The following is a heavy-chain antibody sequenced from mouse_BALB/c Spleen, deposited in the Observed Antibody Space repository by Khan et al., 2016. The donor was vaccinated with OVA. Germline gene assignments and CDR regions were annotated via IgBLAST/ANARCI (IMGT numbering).Heavy chain of an antibody. Sequence: EVQLQESGPGLVKPSQTVSLTCTVTGISITTRNYRWSWIRPFPGNKLEWIGYIYYSGIITYNPSFTIRVTITRDTSKNQFFLEMNSLTAEDTATYYCARDEYYGYWYFDVWGAGTTVTVSS. V-gene: IGHV3-5*02. CDR1: GISITTRNYR. D-gene: IGHD1-1*01. CDR2: IYYSGII. J-gene: IGHJ1*01. CDR3: ARDEYYGYWYFDV.